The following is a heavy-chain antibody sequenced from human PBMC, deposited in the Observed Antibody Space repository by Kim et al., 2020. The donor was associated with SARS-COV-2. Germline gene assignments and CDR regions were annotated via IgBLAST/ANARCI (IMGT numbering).Heavy chain of an antibody. J-gene: IGHJ6*02. CDR2: INSDGSST. Sequence: GGSLRLSCAASGFTFSSYWMHWVRQAPGKGLVWVSRINSDGSSTSYADSVKGRFTISRDNAKNTLYLQMNSLRAEDTAVYYCARRTIFGRVYYGMDVWGQGTTVTVSS. V-gene: IGHV3-74*01. CDR1: GFTFSSYW. CDR3: ARRTIFGRVYYGMDV. D-gene: IGHD3-3*01.